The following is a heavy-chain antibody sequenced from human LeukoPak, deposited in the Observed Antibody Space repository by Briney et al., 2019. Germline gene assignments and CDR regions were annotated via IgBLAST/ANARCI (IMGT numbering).Heavy chain of an antibody. CDR3: ATMGYCSGGSCYTKNDY. CDR1: GYTLTELS. J-gene: IGHJ4*02. D-gene: IGHD2-15*01. Sequence: ASVKVSCKVSGYTLTELSMHWVRQAPGKGLEWLGGFDPEDGETIYAQKFQGRVTMTEDTSTDTAYMELSSLRSEDTAVYYCATMGYCSGGSCYTKNDYWGQGTLVTVSS. V-gene: IGHV1-24*01. CDR2: FDPEDGET.